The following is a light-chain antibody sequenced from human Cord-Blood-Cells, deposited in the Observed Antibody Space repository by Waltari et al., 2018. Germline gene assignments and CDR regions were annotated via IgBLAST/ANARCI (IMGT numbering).Light chain of an antibody. J-gene: IGLJ1*01. V-gene: IGLV3-21*04. Sequence: SYVLTQPPSVSVAPGQTARITCGGNNIGSKRVHWYQQKPGQAPVLVIYYDSDRPSGIPERFSGSNSGNTATLTISRVEAGDEADYYCQVWDSSSDHYVFGTGTKVTVL. CDR1: NIGSKR. CDR2: YDS. CDR3: QVWDSSSDHYV.